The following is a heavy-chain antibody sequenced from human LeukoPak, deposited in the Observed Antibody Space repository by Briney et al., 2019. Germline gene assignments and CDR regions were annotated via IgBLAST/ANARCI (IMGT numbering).Heavy chain of an antibody. CDR2: ISSSSSYI. D-gene: IGHD6-6*01. Sequence: PGGSLRLSCAASGFTFSSYSMNWVRQAPGKGLEWVSSISSSSSYIYYADSVKGRFTISRDNAKNSLYLQMNSLRAEDTAVYYCARVGRIAARAYYFDYWGQGTLVPVSS. V-gene: IGHV3-21*01. CDR1: GFTFSSYS. J-gene: IGHJ4*02. CDR3: ARVGRIAARAYYFDY.